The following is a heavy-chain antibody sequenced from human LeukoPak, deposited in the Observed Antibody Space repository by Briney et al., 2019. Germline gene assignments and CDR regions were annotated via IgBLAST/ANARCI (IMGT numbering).Heavy chain of an antibody. CDR3: ARRSYGSGLFDY. CDR1: GFTFSSFG. Sequence: GGSLRLSCAASGFTFSSFGMHWVRQAPGRGLEWVAVVFYDGSKRYYADSVKGRFTISRDNSKNTLYLQMNSLRAEDTAVYYCARRSYGSGLFDYWGQGTLVTVSS. CDR2: VFYDGSKR. V-gene: IGHV3-33*01. J-gene: IGHJ4*02. D-gene: IGHD3-10*01.